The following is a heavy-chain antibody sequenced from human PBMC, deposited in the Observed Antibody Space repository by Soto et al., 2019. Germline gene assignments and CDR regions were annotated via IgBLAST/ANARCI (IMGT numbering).Heavy chain of an antibody. CDR3: AKRVAYSSSSVYFDY. CDR2: ISYDATNK. CDR1: GFIFRNHA. V-gene: IGHV3-30-3*02. D-gene: IGHD6-6*01. J-gene: IGHJ4*02. Sequence: GGSLRLSCAASGFIFRNHAMHWVRQAPGKGLEWVAFISYDATNKNYAVSVKGRFTISRDNSKSTLYLQMNSLSAEDTAVYYCAKRVAYSSSSVYFDYWAQGTLVTVSS.